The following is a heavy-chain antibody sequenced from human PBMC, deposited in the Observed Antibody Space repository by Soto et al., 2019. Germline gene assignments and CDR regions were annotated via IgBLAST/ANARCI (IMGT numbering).Heavy chain of an antibody. J-gene: IGHJ5*02. D-gene: IGHD6-6*01. CDR1: GGSFSGYY. V-gene: IGHV4-34*01. Sequence: SETLSLTCAVFGGSFSGYYWNCIRQPPGKGLEWIGTINYSGSTNYNPSLKNRVTISVDTSKNQFSLKLSSVTAADTAVYYCARAISSSPSPGLNWFDPWGQGTLVTVSS. CDR3: ARAISSSPSPGLNWFDP. CDR2: INYSGST.